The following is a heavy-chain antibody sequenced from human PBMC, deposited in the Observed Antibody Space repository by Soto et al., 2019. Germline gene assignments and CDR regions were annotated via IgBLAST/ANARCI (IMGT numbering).Heavy chain of an antibody. J-gene: IGHJ4*02. CDR3: ASSSSTSPYYFDY. CDR1: GFTFSSYG. D-gene: IGHD2-2*01. V-gene: IGHV3-33*01. CDR2: IWYDGSNK. Sequence: QVQLVESGGGVVQPGRSLRLSCAASGFTFSSYGMHWVRQAPGKGLEWVAVIWYDGSNKYYADSVKGRFTISRDNSKNTWYLQRNSLRAEDTAVYYCASSSSTSPYYFDYWGQGTLVTVSS.